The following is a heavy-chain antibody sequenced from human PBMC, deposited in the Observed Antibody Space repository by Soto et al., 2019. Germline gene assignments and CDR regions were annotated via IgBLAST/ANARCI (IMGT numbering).Heavy chain of an antibody. CDR3: ARARGYCSSTSCYGIWGGFDY. CDR1: GGSISSGGYY. Sequence: QVQLQESGPGLVKPSQTLSLTCTVSGGSISSGGYYWSWIRQHPGKGLEWIGYSYYSGSTYYNPSLKSRVTISVDTSKNQFSLKLSSVTAADTAVYYCARARGYCSSTSCYGIWGGFDYWGQGTLVTVSS. CDR2: SYYSGST. V-gene: IGHV4-31*03. D-gene: IGHD2-2*01. J-gene: IGHJ4*02.